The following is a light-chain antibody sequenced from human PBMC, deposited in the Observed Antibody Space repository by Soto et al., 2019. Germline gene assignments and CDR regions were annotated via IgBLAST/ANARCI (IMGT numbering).Light chain of an antibody. J-gene: IGKJ2*01. Sequence: EIVLTQSPGTLSLSPGERVTLSCRASQSVSSSYLAWYQQKPGQAPRLLIHDASNRATGVPARFSGSGSGRDFTLTITSLEPEDFAVYYCQQRSTWLYTFGQGTKLEV. CDR1: QSVSSSY. CDR2: DAS. CDR3: QQRSTWLYT. V-gene: IGKV3D-20*02.